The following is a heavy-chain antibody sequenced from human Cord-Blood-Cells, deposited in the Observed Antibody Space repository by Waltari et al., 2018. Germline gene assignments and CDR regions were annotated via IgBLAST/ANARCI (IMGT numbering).Heavy chain of an antibody. D-gene: IGHD3-10*01. Sequence: QVQLVQSGAEVKKPGASVKVSCKASGYTFTGYYMHWVRQAPGQGLEWMGWINPNSGGTNYAQKFQGSVTMTRDTPISTAYMELSRLRSDDTAVYYCARDPFTMVRGVIIDYWGQGTLVTVSS. V-gene: IGHV1-2*02. CDR2: INPNSGGT. CDR3: ARDPFTMVRGVIIDY. CDR1: GYTFTGYY. J-gene: IGHJ4*02.